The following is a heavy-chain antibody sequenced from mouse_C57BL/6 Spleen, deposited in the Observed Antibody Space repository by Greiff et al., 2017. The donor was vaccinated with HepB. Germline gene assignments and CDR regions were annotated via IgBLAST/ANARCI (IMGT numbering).Heavy chain of an antibody. Sequence: VQLQQPGAELVMPGASVKLSCKASGYTFTSYWMHWVKQRPGQGLEWIGEIDPSDSYTNYNQKFKGKSTLTVDKSSSTAYMQLSSLTSEDSAVYYCARSAFITTVGDYWGQGTTLTVSS. CDR3: ARSAFITTVGDY. J-gene: IGHJ2*01. D-gene: IGHD1-1*01. V-gene: IGHV1-69*01. CDR1: GYTFTSYW. CDR2: IDPSDSYT.